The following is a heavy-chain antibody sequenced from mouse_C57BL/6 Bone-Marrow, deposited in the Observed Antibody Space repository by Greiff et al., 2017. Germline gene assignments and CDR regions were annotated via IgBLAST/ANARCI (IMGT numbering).Heavy chain of an antibody. J-gene: IGHJ2*01. V-gene: IGHV14-4*01. CDR3: TTNWDGVDY. CDR1: GFNIKDDY. CDR2: IDPENGDT. D-gene: IGHD4-1*01. Sequence: EVQLQQSGAELVRPGASVKLSCTASGFNIKDDYMHWVKQRPEQALEWIGWIDPENGDTEYASKFQGKATITADTSSNTAYLQLSSLTSEDTAVYYCTTNWDGVDYWGQGTTLTVSS.